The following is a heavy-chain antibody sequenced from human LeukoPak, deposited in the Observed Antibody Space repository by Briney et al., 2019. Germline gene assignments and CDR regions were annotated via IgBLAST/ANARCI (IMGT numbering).Heavy chain of an antibody. Sequence: SETLSLTCTVSGYSISSGYYWGWIRQPPGKGLEWIGSIYHSGSTYYNPSLKSRVTISVDTSKNQFSLKLSSVTAADTAVYYCARVHGSGSYYFRYYYYMDVWGKGTTVTISS. CDR2: IYHSGST. J-gene: IGHJ6*03. CDR1: GYSISSGYY. V-gene: IGHV4-38-2*02. D-gene: IGHD3-10*01. CDR3: ARVHGSGSYYFRYYYYMDV.